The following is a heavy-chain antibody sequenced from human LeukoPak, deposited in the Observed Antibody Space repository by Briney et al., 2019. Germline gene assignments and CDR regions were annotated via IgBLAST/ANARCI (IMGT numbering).Heavy chain of an antibody. Sequence: ASVKVSCKASGYTFTGYYMHWVRQAPGQGLEWMGRINPNSGGTNYAQKFQGRVTMTRDTSISTACMELSRLRSDDTAVYYCARDHRDLRGYSFIFYNWFDPWGQGTLVTVSS. V-gene: IGHV1-2*06. J-gene: IGHJ5*02. CDR3: ARDHRDLRGYSFIFYNWFDP. CDR1: GYTFTGYY. CDR2: INPNSGGT. D-gene: IGHD5-18*01.